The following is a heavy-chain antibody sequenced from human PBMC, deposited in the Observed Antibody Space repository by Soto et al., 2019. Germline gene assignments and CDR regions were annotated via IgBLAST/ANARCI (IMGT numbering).Heavy chain of an antibody. Sequence: GGSLRLSCAASGFTFTNAWMSWVRQAPGKGLEWVGRIKSKTDGGTTDYAAPVKGRFAISRDDSKNMLYLQMNSLKTDDTAVYYCTTARGTYGAEYFQHWGQGTLVTVSS. CDR1: GFTFTNAW. V-gene: IGHV3-15*01. CDR2: IKSKTDGGTT. J-gene: IGHJ1*01. CDR3: TTARGTYGAEYFQH. D-gene: IGHD4-17*01.